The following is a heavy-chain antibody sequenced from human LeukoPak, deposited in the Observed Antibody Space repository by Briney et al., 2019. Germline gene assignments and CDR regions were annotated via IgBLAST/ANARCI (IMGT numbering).Heavy chain of an antibody. V-gene: IGHV3-7*01. D-gene: IGHD3-10*01. CDR2: IGQDGGEK. CDR1: GFTFPNYW. Sequence: GGTQGLSCAASGFTFPNYWMTGAPRPPGRGMEWEDNIGQDGGEKYYVDSVKGRFTISRDNTKDSLYLQMNSLGAEDTAVYYCARLRGGNYWGRGTLVTVSS. CDR3: ARLRGGNY. J-gene: IGHJ4*02.